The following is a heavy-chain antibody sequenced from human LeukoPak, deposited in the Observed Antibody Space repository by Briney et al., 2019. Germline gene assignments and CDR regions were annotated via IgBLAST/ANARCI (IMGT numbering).Heavy chain of an antibody. Sequence: GGSLRLSCTASGFTFSSYSMNWVRQAPGKGLEWVSSIGSSSSYIYYADSVKGRFTISRDNAKNSLHLQMNSLRAEDTAVYYCAASTKHTAMVDYWGQGTLVTVSS. V-gene: IGHV3-21*01. CDR2: IGSSSSYI. J-gene: IGHJ4*02. CDR3: AASTKHTAMVDY. D-gene: IGHD5-18*01. CDR1: GFTFSSYS.